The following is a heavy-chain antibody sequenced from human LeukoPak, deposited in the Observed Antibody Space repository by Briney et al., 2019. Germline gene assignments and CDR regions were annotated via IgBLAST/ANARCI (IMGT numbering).Heavy chain of an antibody. V-gene: IGHV4-34*01. CDR1: GGSFSGYY. J-gene: IGHJ5*02. CDR3: AMSRGYSYGLNWFDP. CDR2: INHSGST. D-gene: IGHD5-18*01. Sequence: SETLSLTCAVYGGSFSGYYWSWIRQPPGKGLEWIGEINHSGSTNYNPSLKSRVTMSVDTSKNQFSLKLSSVTAADTAVYYCAMSRGYSYGLNWFDPWGQGTLVTVSS.